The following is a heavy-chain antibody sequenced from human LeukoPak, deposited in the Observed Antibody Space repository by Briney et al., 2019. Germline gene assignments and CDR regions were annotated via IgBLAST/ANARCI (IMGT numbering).Heavy chain of an antibody. D-gene: IGHD5-18*01. CDR3: ARAPFDSYGSYYFDY. J-gene: IGHJ4*02. V-gene: IGHV3-30-3*01. CDR2: ISYDGSNK. Sequence: GGSLRLSCAASGFTFSSYAMHWVRQAPGKGLEWVAAISYDGSNKYYADSVKGRFTISRDNSKNTLYLQMNSLRAEDTAVYYCARAPFDSYGSYYFDYWGQGTLVTVSS. CDR1: GFTFSSYA.